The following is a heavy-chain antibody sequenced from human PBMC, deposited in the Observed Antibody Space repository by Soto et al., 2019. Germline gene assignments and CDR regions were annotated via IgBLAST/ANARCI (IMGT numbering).Heavy chain of an antibody. D-gene: IGHD3-10*01. Sequence: GGSLRLSCATSGFTLDDYAMHWFRQAPGKGLEWVSGLSWKSGRVAYADSVKGRFTISRDNAKKSLYLQMNSLSAEDTALYYCAKAHSYVSGPYPDRWAQGTGVTLSS. J-gene: IGHJ4*02. CDR3: AKAHSYVSGPYPDR. CDR2: LSWKSGRV. CDR1: GFTLDDYA. V-gene: IGHV3-9*01.